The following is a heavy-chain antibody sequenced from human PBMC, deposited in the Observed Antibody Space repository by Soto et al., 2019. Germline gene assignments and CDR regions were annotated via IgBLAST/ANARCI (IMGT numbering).Heavy chain of an antibody. V-gene: IGHV1-69*01. D-gene: IGHD4-17*01. Sequence: QVQLVQSGAEIKKPGSSVKVSCRASGGTFTVYTIIWVRQAPGQGLEWMGGIIPMFGTTDYAQKFQGRVTITADDSTRTVFMELSSLRSEDTAVYYCARGNDNYGDSPREYFQHWGQGTLVAVST. J-gene: IGHJ1*01. CDR3: ARGNDNYGDSPREYFQH. CDR1: GGTFTVYT. CDR2: IIPMFGTT.